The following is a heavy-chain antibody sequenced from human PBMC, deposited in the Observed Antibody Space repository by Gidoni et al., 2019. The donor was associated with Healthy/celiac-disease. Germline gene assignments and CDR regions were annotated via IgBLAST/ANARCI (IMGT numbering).Heavy chain of an antibody. CDR1: GGNFSCHA. CDR2: IIPIFGTA. Sequence: VHMVQSGAEVKKPGPSLKVPSKASGGNFSCHAISWVRQAPGQGLERMGGIIPIFGTANYAQKFQGRVTITADESTSTAYMELSSLRSEDTAVYYCVGGVVVEWGQGTLVTVSS. D-gene: IGHD3-16*01. J-gene: IGHJ4*02. CDR3: VGGVVVE. V-gene: IGHV1-69*01.